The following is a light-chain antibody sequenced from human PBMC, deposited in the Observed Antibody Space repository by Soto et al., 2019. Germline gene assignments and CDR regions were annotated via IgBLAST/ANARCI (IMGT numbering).Light chain of an antibody. Sequence: DVQMTQSPSALSASVGARCIITVRASQSINNRLAWYQQMPGKAPNLLIYDASSLESGVPSRFRGSGSETEFTLTISGLQPDDFATYYCQQFIDGWTFGQGTKV. J-gene: IGKJ1*01. CDR2: DAS. V-gene: IGKV1-5*01. CDR1: QSINNR. CDR3: QQFIDGWT.